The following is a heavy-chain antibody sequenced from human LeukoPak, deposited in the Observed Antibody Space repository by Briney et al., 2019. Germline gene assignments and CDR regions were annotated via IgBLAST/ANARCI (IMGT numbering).Heavy chain of an antibody. Sequence: SVKVSCKASGGTFSSYAISWVRQAPGQGLEWMGGIIPIFGTANYAQKFQGRVTITADGSTSTAYMELSSLRSEDTAVYYCARDLYYYDSSGYYWGQGTLVTVSS. J-gene: IGHJ4*02. D-gene: IGHD3-22*01. CDR1: GGTFSSYA. CDR2: IIPIFGTA. V-gene: IGHV1-69*13. CDR3: ARDLYYYDSSGYY.